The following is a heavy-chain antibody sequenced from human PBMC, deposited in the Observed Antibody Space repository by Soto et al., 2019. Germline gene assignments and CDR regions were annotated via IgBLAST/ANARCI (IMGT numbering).Heavy chain of an antibody. CDR2: IFYTGST. D-gene: IGHD3-22*01. V-gene: IGHV4-39*01. Sequence: QLQLQESGPGLVKPSETLSLTCTVSGGSISSSSYYWGWIRQPPGKVLEWIGSIFYTGSTYHNPSLKSRVPIPVDTSKNQFSLKLSSVTAADTAVYYCARQGRYYNDSSGYYVDYWGQGTLVTVSS. CDR1: GGSISSSSYY. CDR3: ARQGRYYNDSSGYYVDY. J-gene: IGHJ4*02.